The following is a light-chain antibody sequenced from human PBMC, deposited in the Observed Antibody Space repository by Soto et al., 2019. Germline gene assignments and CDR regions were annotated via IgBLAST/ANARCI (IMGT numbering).Light chain of an antibody. V-gene: IGLV7-43*01. CDR2: GAS. Sequence: QTVVTQEPSLTVSPGGTVTLTCASSTGAVTSGYFPGWFQQQPGQAPRALIYGASNKQSWTPARFSGSLLGGKAALTLSGVQHEDEAEYYCLLYYGGARVFGGGTKLTVL. CDR3: LLYYGGARV. J-gene: IGLJ3*02. CDR1: TGAVTSGYF.